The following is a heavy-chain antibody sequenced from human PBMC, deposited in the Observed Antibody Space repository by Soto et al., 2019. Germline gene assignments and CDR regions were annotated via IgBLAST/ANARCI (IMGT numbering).Heavy chain of an antibody. CDR3: AKVLRYSSSWYHPQFAP. CDR2: ISYDGSNK. V-gene: IGHV3-30*18. CDR1: GFTFSSYG. Sequence: LRLSCAASGFTFSSYGMHWVRQAPGKGLEWVAVISYDGSNKYYADSVKGRFTISRDNSKNTLYPQMNSLRAEDTAVYYCAKVLRYSSSWYHPQFAPWGQGTLVTVSS. J-gene: IGHJ5*02. D-gene: IGHD6-13*01.